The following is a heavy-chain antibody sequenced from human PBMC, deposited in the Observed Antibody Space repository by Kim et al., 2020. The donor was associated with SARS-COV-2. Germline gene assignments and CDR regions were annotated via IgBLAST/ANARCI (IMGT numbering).Heavy chain of an antibody. CDR1: GFTFSSYA. V-gene: IGHV3-23*01. J-gene: IGHJ6*02. D-gene: IGHD6-13*01. CDR2: ISGSGGST. CDR3: AKDTPSIPYSSSWFYYYYGMDV. Sequence: GGSLRLSCAASGFTFSSYAMSWVRQAPGKGLEWVSAISGSGGSTYYADSVKGRFTISRDNSKNTLYLQMNSLRAEDTAVYYCAKDTPSIPYSSSWFYYYYGMDVWGQGTTVTVSS.